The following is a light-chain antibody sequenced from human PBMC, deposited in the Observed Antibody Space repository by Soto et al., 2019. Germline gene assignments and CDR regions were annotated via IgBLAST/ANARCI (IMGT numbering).Light chain of an antibody. Sequence: VLTQPPSVSAAPGQKVTISCSGSSSKIGNNYVSWYQQLPGTAPKLLIYENNKRPSGIPDRFSGSKSGTSATLGITGLQTGDEADYYCGTWDSSLSAGGVFGTGTKVTVL. CDR1: SSKIGNNY. V-gene: IGLV1-51*02. J-gene: IGLJ1*01. CDR3: GTWDSSLSAGGV. CDR2: ENN.